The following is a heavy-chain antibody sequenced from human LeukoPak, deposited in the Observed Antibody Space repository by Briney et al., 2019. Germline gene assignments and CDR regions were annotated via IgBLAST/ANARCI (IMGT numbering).Heavy chain of an antibody. CDR1: GFTFSTYW. Sequence: GGSLSLSCAASGFTFSTYWMHWVRQAPGKGLVWVSRIKSDGSTTDYADSVKGRFTISRDNAKNTLYLQMNSLRDEDTAVYYCVRGPAAKGWFDPWGQGTLVTVSS. CDR2: IKSDGSTT. V-gene: IGHV3-74*01. D-gene: IGHD2-15*01. J-gene: IGHJ5*02. CDR3: VRGPAAKGWFDP.